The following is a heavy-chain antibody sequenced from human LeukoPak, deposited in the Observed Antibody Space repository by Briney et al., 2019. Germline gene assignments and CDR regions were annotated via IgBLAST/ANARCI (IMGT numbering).Heavy chain of an antibody. CDR1: GYIFTSYG. CDR3: ARIKMTTVTIDY. CDR2: ISAYNGNT. Sequence: GESLQISCKGSGYIFTSYGISWVRQAPGQGLEWMGWISAYNGNTNYAQKLQGRVTMTTDTSTSTAYMELRSLRSDDTAVYYCARIKMTTVTIDYWGQGTLVTVSS. J-gene: IGHJ4*02. V-gene: IGHV1-18*01. D-gene: IGHD4-17*01.